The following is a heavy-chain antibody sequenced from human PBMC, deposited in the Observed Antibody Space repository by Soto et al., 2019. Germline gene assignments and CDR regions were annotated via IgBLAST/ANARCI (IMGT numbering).Heavy chain of an antibody. D-gene: IGHD2-2*01. V-gene: IGHV3-7*01. CDR2: IKHDGSEK. CDR3: ARDPSIVLVPAATYYYYYYGMDV. J-gene: IGHJ6*02. CDR1: GFTFSSYW. Sequence: GGSLRLSCAASGFTFSSYWMSWVRQAPGKGLEWVASIKHDGSEKNYVDSVKGRFTISRDNAKNSLSLQMNSLRAEDTAVYYCARDPSIVLVPAATYYYYYYGMDVWGQGTTVTVSS.